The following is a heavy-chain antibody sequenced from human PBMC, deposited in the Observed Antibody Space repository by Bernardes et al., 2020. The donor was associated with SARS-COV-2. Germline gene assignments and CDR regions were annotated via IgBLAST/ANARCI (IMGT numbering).Heavy chain of an antibody. D-gene: IGHD5-12*01. CDR2: IKSAGRSI. Sequence: GGSLRLSCAASGFPFIGYWMHWVRQAPGKGLVWVSRIKSAGRSITYADSVKGRFTISRDNAKKMLYLQMNSLRAEDTAVYYCASSYDSGSRGYWGQGILVYVSS. CDR1: GFPFIGYW. J-gene: IGHJ4*02. V-gene: IGHV3-74*01. CDR3: ASSYDSGSRGY.